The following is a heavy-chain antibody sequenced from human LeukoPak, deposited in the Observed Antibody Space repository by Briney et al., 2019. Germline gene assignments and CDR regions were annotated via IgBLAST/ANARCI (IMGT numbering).Heavy chain of an antibody. CDR3: ARERFGELLSSSMDV. CDR1: GFTFSSYW. CDR2: IKLDGSEK. J-gene: IGHJ6*02. Sequence: GGSLRLSCAASGFTFSSYWMTWVRQAPGKGLEWVANIKLDGSEKYYGVSVKGRFTVSRDNAKNSLYLQMNSLRAEDTAVYYCARERFGELLSSSMDVWGQGTTVTVSS. V-gene: IGHV3-7*01. D-gene: IGHD3-10*01.